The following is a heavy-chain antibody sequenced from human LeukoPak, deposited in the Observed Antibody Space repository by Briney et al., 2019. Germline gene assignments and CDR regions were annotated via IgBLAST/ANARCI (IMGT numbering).Heavy chain of an antibody. J-gene: IGHJ4*02. D-gene: IGHD3-3*01. CDR3: ARVRFSDY. V-gene: IGHV3-48*03. CDR2: ISSSGSTI. CDR1: GFTLSNYA. Sequence: GGSLRLSCAASGFTLSNYAMNWVRQAPGKGLEWVSYISSSGSTIYYADSAKGRFTISRDNAKNSLYLQLNSLRAEDTAVYYCARVRFSDYWGQGTLVTVSP.